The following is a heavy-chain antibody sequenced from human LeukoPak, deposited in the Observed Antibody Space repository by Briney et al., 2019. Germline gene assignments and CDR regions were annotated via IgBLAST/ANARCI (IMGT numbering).Heavy chain of an antibody. Sequence: GGSLRLSCAGSGFNFATSGMHWVRQAPGKGLEWVAVISYDGSNKHYADSVKGRFTISRDNAENSLYLQMNSLRAEDTAVYYCARGRYCSSGSCYQDYWGRGTLVTVSS. J-gene: IGHJ4*02. CDR3: ARGRYCSSGSCYQDY. D-gene: IGHD2-15*01. CDR1: GFNFATSG. CDR2: ISYDGSNK. V-gene: IGHV3-30*03.